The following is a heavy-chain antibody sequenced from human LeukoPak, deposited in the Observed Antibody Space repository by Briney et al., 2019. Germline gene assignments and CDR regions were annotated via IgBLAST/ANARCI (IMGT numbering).Heavy chain of an antibody. J-gene: IGHJ4*02. CDR1: GFTFSTYA. CDR3: ARRHSGRYDSFDY. D-gene: IGHD1-26*01. Sequence: PGRSLRLSCAASGFTFSTYAMHWVRQAPGKGLEWVAVIWYDGSNKYYADSVKGRFTISRDISKNTLYLQMDSLRAEDTAVYYCARRHSGRYDSFDYWGQGTLVTVSS. V-gene: IGHV3-33*01. CDR2: IWYDGSNK.